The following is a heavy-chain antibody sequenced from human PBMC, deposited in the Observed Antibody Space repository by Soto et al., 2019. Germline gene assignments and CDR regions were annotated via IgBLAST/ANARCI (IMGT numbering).Heavy chain of an antibody. CDR2: IIPIFGTA. D-gene: IGHD6-6*01. CDR3: ARGNRYSSSSSYYYYGMDV. J-gene: IGHJ6*02. CDR1: GGTFSSYA. V-gene: IGHV1-69*01. Sequence: QVQLVQSGAEVKKPGSSVKVSCKASGGTFSSYAISWVRQAPGQGLEWMGGIIPIFGTANYAQKFQGRVTITADESTSTAYMELSSLRSEDTAVYYCARGNRYSSSSSYYYYGMDVWGQGTTVTVSS.